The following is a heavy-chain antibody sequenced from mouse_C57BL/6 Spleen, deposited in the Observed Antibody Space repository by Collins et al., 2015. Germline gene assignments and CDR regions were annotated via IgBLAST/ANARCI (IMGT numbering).Heavy chain of an antibody. V-gene: IGHV5-17*01. Sequence: EVQLVESGGGLVKPGGSLKLSCAASGFTFSDYGMHWVRQAPEKGLEWVAYISSGSSTIYYADTVKGRFTISRDNAKNTLFLQMTSLRSEDTAMYYCVVNWDGDYYAMDYWGQGTSVTVSS. CDR1: GFTFSDYG. J-gene: IGHJ4*01. CDR2: ISSGSSTI. CDR3: VVNWDGDYYAMDY. D-gene: IGHD4-1*01.